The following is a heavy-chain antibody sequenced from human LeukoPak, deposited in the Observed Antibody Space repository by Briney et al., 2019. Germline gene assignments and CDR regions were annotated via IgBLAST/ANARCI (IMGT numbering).Heavy chain of an antibody. CDR3: ARGTDLSGWYLHYYYYGMDV. CDR2: ISYDGSNK. CDR1: GFTFSRYW. D-gene: IGHD6-19*01. V-gene: IGHV3-30-3*01. Sequence: GGSLRLSCAASGFTFSRYWMSWVRQAPGKGLEWVAVISYDGSNKYYADSVKGRFTISRDNSKNTLYLQMNSLRAEDTAVYYCARGTDLSGWYLHYYYYGMDVWGQGTTVTVSS. J-gene: IGHJ6*02.